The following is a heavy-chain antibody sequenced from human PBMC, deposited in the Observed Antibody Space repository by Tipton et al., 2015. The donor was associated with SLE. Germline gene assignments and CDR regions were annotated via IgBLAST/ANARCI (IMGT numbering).Heavy chain of an antibody. D-gene: IGHD3-22*01. J-gene: IGHJ4*02. CDR1: DGSIRSTNYY. CDR3: ANYYYDATGYQSVDS. Sequence: TLSLTCTVSDGSIRSTNYYWGWIRQPPGKGLEWIGSIFYTGSTYYNPSLKSRVSFSIDTSKHQFSLKLNSVTAADTAVYYCANYYYDATGYQSVDSWGQGALVTVSS. CDR2: IFYTGST. V-gene: IGHV4-39*07.